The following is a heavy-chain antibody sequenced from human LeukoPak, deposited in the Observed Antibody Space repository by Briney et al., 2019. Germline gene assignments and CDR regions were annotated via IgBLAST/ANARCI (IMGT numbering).Heavy chain of an antibody. V-gene: IGHV3-23*01. CDR1: GFTFSSYA. D-gene: IGHD2-15*01. Sequence: GGSLRLPCAASGFTFSSYAMSWVRQAPGKGLEWVSAISGSGGSTYYADSVKGRFTISRDNSKNTLYLQMNSLRAEDTAVYYCAKGAGRGYCSGCSCDYFDYWGQGTLVTGSS. CDR3: AKGAGRGYCSGCSCDYFDY. CDR2: ISGSGGST. J-gene: IGHJ4*02.